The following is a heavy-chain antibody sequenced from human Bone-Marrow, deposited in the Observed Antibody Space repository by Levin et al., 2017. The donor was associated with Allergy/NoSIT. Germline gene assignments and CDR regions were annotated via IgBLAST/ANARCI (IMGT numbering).Heavy chain of an antibody. D-gene: IGHD6-13*01. CDR1: GFTVSNNY. J-gene: IGHJ4*02. CDR2: IYSGGST. V-gene: IGHV3-53*01. CDR3: ARDGAAARAGSWG. Sequence: GGSLRLSCAASGFTVSNNYMMWVRQAPGKGLEWVSLIYSGGSTYYADSVKGRFTIFRDNSKNTLFLQMNSLRAEDTAVYYCARDGAAARAGSWGWGQGTLVTVSS.